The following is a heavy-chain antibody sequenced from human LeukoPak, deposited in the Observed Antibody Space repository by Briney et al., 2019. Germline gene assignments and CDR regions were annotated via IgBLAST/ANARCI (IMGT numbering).Heavy chain of an antibody. CDR1: GFTFSSYA. J-gene: IGHJ4*02. D-gene: IGHD3-3*01. CDR3: AKTEYYDFWSGYYPHFDY. V-gene: IGHV3-23*01. Sequence: GGSLRLSCAASGFTFSSYAMSWVRQAPGKGLEWVSAISGSGGSTYYADSVKGRFTISRDNSKNTLYLQMNSLRAEDTAVYYCAKTEYYDFWSGYYPHFDYWGQGTLVTVSS. CDR2: ISGSGGST.